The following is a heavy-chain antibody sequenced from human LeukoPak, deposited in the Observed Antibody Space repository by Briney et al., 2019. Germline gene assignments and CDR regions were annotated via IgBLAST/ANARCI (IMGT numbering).Heavy chain of an antibody. Sequence: GGSLRLSCAASGFIFSRDALSWVRQAPGKGLEWVSAISGSGGRTYYADSVKGRFTISRDNSKNTLYLQMNSLRAEDTAVYYCTKPYCGGDCYSGPGYYFDYWGQGALVTVSS. J-gene: IGHJ4*02. CDR3: TKPYCGGDCYSGPGYYFDY. D-gene: IGHD2-21*02. CDR1: GFIFSRDA. CDR2: ISGSGGRT. V-gene: IGHV3-23*01.